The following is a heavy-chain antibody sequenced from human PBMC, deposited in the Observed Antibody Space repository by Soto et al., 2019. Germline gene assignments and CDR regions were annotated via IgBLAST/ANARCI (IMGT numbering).Heavy chain of an antibody. V-gene: IGHV3-30*18. Sequence: QVQLVESGGGVVQPGRSLRLSCAASGFTFSSYGMHWVRQAPGKGLEWVAVISYDGSNKYYADSVKGRFTISRDNSKNTLYLQMNSLRAEDTAVYYCAKGGYSGYEYDYWGQGTLVTVSS. CDR3: AKGGYSGYEYDY. D-gene: IGHD5-12*01. CDR1: GFTFSSYG. CDR2: ISYDGSNK. J-gene: IGHJ4*02.